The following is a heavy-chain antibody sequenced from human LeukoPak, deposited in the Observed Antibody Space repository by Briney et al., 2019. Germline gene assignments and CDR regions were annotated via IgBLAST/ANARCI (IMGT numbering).Heavy chain of an antibody. V-gene: IGHV4-34*01. Sequence: SETLSLTCAVYGGSFSGYYWSWIRQPPGKGLEWIGKINHSGSTNYNPSLKSRVTISVDTSKNQFSLKLSSVTAADTAVYYCARDVTMIRRRSYFDYWGQGTLVTVSS. CDR2: INHSGST. J-gene: IGHJ4*02. CDR1: GGSFSGYY. CDR3: ARDVTMIRRRSYFDY. D-gene: IGHD3-22*01.